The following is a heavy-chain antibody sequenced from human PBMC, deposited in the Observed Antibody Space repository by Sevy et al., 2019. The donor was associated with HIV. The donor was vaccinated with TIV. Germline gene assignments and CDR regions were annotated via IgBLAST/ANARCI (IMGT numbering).Heavy chain of an antibody. Sequence: SETLSLTCAVYGGSFSGYYWSWIRQPPGKGLEWIGEINHSGSTNYNPSLKSRVTISVDTSKNQFSLKLSSVTAADTAVDYCARRSSEYSSSTYFDYWGQGTLVTVSS. CDR3: ARRSSEYSSSTYFDY. D-gene: IGHD6-6*01. CDR2: INHSGST. CDR1: GGSFSGYY. V-gene: IGHV4-34*01. J-gene: IGHJ4*02.